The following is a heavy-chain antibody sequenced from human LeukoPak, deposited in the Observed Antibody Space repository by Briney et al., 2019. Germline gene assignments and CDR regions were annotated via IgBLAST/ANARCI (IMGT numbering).Heavy chain of an antibody. CDR1: VGSISGYY. V-gene: IGHV4-59*01. J-gene: IGHJ4*02. D-gene: IGHD6-19*01. Sequence: SETLSLTCTVSVGSISGYYWSWLRQPPGKGLVWIGYIYYSGSTNYNPSLKSRVTISVDTSKNQFSLKLSSVTAADTAVYYCARGAGWYNYWGQGTLVTVSS. CDR3: ARGAGWYNY. CDR2: IYYSGST.